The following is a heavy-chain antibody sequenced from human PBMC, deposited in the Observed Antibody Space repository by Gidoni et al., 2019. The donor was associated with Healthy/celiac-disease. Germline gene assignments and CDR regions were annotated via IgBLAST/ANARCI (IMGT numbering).Heavy chain of an antibody. V-gene: IGHV3-66*02. J-gene: IGHJ5*02. CDR3: AREASYGSGSYGIGWFDP. Sequence: EVQLVESGGGLVEPGGSLRLSCAASGFTVSGNYMSWVRQAPGKGLEWVSVIYSGGSTYYADSVKGRFTISRDNSKNTLYLQMNSLRAEDTAVYYCAREASYGSGSYGIGWFDPWGQGTLVTVSS. CDR1: GFTVSGNY. CDR2: IYSGGST. D-gene: IGHD3-10*01.